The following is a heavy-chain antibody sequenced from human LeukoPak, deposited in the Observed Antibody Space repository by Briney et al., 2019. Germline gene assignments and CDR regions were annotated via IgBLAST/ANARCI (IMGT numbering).Heavy chain of an antibody. CDR1: GFTFSSYG. D-gene: IGHD5-24*01. V-gene: IGHV3-30*03. CDR2: ISYDGSNK. Sequence: PGRSLRLSCAASGFTFSSYGMHWVRQAPGKGLEWVAVISYDGSNKYYADSVKGRFTISRDNSKNTLYLQMNSPRAEDTAVYYCARVGAEVRDGYKGFSHYGMDVWGQGTTVTVPS. J-gene: IGHJ6*02. CDR3: ARVGAEVRDGYKGFSHYGMDV.